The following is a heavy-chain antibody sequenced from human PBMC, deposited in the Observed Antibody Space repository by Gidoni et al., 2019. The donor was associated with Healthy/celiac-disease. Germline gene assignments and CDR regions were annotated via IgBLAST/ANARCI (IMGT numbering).Heavy chain of an antibody. CDR3: ARVGLGCSSTSCYNWFDP. D-gene: IGHD2-2*01. CDR1: GGSISSYY. J-gene: IGHJ5*02. Sequence: QVQLQESGPGLVKPSETLSLTCTVSGGSISSYYWSWIRQPPGKGLEWIGYIYYSGSTNYNPSLKSRVTISVDTSKNQFPLKLSSVTAADTAVYYCARVGLGCSSTSCYNWFDPWGQGTLVTVSS. CDR2: IYYSGST. V-gene: IGHV4-59*01.